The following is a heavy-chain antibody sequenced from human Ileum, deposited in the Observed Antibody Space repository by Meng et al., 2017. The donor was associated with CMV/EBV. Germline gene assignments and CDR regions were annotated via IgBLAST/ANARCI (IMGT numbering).Heavy chain of an antibody. J-gene: IGHJ6*02. CDR2: ISSSSSYI. Sequence: GESLISCAASGFTFSSYSMNWVRQAPGKGLEWVSSISSSSSYIYYADSVKGRFTISRDNAKNSLYLQMNSLRAEDTAVYYCARDLYDSSGYYWYYYYGMDVWGQGTTVTVSS. CDR1: GFTFSSYS. CDR3: ARDLYDSSGYYWYYYYGMDV. V-gene: IGHV3-21*01. D-gene: IGHD3-22*01.